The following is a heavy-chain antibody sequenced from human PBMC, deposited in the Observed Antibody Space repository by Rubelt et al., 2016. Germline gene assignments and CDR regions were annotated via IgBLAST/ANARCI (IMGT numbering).Heavy chain of an antibody. Sequence: EVQLLESGGGLVQPGGSLRLSCAASGFSVRSKYMSWVRQAPGRGLEWVSLLHSSDSPYYADSVKGRFPISRDNSKNTLYLNMNSLRAEETAVYYCGTLYRNTSFLNGMDLWGPGTTVTV. CDR2: LHSSDSP. V-gene: IGHV3-53*01. CDR1: GFSVRSKY. D-gene: IGHD3-16*02. J-gene: IGHJ6*02. CDR3: GTLYRNTSFLNGMDL.